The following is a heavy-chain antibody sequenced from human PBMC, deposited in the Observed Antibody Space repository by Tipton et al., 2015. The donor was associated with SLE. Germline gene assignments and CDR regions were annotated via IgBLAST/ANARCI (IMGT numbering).Heavy chain of an antibody. CDR2: IKPSDGKT. V-gene: IGHV1-46*01. CDR3: ARSMAFDY. CDR1: GYTLTSNY. D-gene: IGHD2-8*01. J-gene: IGHJ4*02. Sequence: QSGAEVKEPGASVKVSCKASGYTLTSNYVQWVRQAPGQGLEWMGLIKPSDGKTTYAQKFQGRVTLTRDTSTGTVYMEVSGLRSDDTAVYYCARSMAFDYWGQGTLVTVST.